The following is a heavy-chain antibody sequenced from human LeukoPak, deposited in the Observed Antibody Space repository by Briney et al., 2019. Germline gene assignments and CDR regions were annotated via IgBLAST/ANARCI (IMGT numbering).Heavy chain of an antibody. V-gene: IGHV4-34*01. CDR2: INHSGST. D-gene: IGHD3-3*01. Sequence: SETLSLTCAVYGGSFSGYYWSWIRQPPGKGLEWIGEINHSGSTNYNPSLKSRVTISVDTSKNQFSLKLSSVTAADTAVYYCARTYYDFWSGSNYYMDVWGKGTTVTVSS. CDR3: ARTYYDFWSGSNYYMDV. CDR1: GGSFSGYY. J-gene: IGHJ6*03.